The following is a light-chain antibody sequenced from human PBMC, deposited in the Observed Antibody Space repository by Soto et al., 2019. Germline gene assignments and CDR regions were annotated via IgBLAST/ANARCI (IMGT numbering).Light chain of an antibody. V-gene: IGLV2-8*01. CDR3: SSYAGSNNLYV. CDR2: EVS. CDR1: SSDIGVYNY. Sequence: QSVLTQPPSASGSPGQSVTISCTGTSSDIGVYNYVSWYQQHPGKAPKLMIYEVSKRPSGVPDRFSGSKSGNTASLTVSGLQAEDEADYYCSSYAGSNNLYVFGTGTKFTVL. J-gene: IGLJ1*01.